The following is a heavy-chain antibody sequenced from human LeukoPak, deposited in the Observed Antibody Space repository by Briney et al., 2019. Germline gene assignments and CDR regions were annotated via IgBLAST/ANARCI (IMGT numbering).Heavy chain of an antibody. Sequence: SGGSLRLSCAASGFTFSDYYMSWIRQAPGKGLEWVSYISSSGSTIYYADSVKGRFTISRDNAKNSLYLQMNSLRAEETAVYYCARADVLTGYLWFDPWGQGTLVTVSS. J-gene: IGHJ5*02. CDR3: ARADVLTGYLWFDP. V-gene: IGHV3-11*01. CDR1: GFTFSDYY. CDR2: ISSSGSTI. D-gene: IGHD3-9*01.